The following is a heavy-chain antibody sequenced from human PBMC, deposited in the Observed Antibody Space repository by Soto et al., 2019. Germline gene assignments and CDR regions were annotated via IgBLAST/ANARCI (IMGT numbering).Heavy chain of an antibody. CDR2: IIPIFGTA. CDR1: GGTFSSYA. V-gene: IGHV1-69*13. Sequence: VKVSCKASGGTFSSYAISWVRQAPGQGLEWMGGIIPIFGTANYAQKFQGRVTITADESTSTAYMELSSLRSEDTAVYYCARSTRGGLYYYYYGMDVWGQGTTVTVSS. J-gene: IGHJ6*02. D-gene: IGHD2-8*02. CDR3: ARSTRGGLYYYYYGMDV.